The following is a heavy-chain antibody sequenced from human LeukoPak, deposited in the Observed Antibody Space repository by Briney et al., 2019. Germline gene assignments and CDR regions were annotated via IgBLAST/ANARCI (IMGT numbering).Heavy chain of an antibody. J-gene: IGHJ3*02. V-gene: IGHV3-7*05. CDR3: ARWGTYSSSWLGAFDI. CDR1: GFTFSGYG. D-gene: IGHD6-13*01. Sequence: TGGSLRLSCAASGFTFSGYGMHWVRQAPGKGLEWVANIKQDGSEKYYLDSVKGRFTTSRDNAKNSLHLQMNSLRAEDTAVYYCARWGTYSSSWLGAFDIWGQGTMVTVSS. CDR2: IKQDGSEK.